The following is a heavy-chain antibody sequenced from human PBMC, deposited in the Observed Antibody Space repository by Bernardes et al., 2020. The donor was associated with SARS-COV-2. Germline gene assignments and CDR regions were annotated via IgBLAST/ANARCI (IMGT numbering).Heavy chain of an antibody. Sequence: GGSLRLSCVASGFSFSRFGIHWVRQAPGKGLEWVAVITYDGSNKDYTDSVKGRFTIFRDISKNTLYLQMNSLRAEDTAVYYCALLAPYWGQGTLVTVSS. D-gene: IGHD2-15*01. J-gene: IGHJ4*02. CDR2: ITYDGSNK. V-gene: IGHV3-30*03. CDR3: ALLAPY. CDR1: GFSFSRFG.